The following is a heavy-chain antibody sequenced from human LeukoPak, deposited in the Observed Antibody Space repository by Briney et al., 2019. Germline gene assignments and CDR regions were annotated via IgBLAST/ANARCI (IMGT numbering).Heavy chain of an antibody. CDR1: GLTFSTYA. V-gene: IGHV3-30-3*01. CDR2: ISYDGSNK. J-gene: IGHJ4*02. CDR3: ARSGRYFDWLLSLD. Sequence: PGGSLRLSCAASGLTFSTYAMHWVREAPGKGLEWVAVISYDGSNKYYADSVKGRFTIFRDNSKNTLYLQMNSLRTEDTAVYYCARSGRYFDWLLSLDWGQGTLVTVSS. D-gene: IGHD3-9*01.